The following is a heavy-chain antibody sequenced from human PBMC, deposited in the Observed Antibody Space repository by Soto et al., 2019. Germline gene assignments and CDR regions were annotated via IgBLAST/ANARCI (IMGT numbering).Heavy chain of an antibody. D-gene: IGHD5-12*01. J-gene: IGHJ2*01. V-gene: IGHV5-10-1*01. CDR3: ARRAFPVRLRTDNDWYFDL. Sequence: EVQLVQSGAEVKKPGESLRISCQGSGYSFTNYWINWVRQMPGKGLEWMGRIDPSDSYTNYSPSFQGHVTISSDKSISTAYLQWSSLHASATAMYYCARRAFPVRLRTDNDWYFDLWGRGTLVTVSS. CDR2: IDPSDSYT. CDR1: GYSFTNYW.